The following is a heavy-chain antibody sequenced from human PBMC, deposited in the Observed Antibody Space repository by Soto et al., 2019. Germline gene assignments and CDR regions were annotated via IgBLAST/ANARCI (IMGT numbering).Heavy chain of an antibody. CDR3: ARESEDLTSNFDY. Sequence: GGSLRLSCSASVFTFTSYSMNWFRQAPGKGLEWVSSISSTTNYIYYGDSMKGRFTISRDNAKNSLYLEMNSLRAEDTAAYYCARESEDLTSNFDYWGQGTLVTVSS. V-gene: IGHV3-21*06. CDR1: VFTFTSYS. J-gene: IGHJ4*02. CDR2: ISSTTNYI.